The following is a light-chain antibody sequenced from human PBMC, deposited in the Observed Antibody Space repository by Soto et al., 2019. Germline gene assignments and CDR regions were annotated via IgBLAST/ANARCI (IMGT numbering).Light chain of an antibody. V-gene: IGKV3D-11*03. CDR1: QYINTR. Sequence: EIVLTQSPATLSSFTGDRVTLSCRASQYINTRLAWYQHRPGQAPRLLMYDASKRATGIPARFSGSGSGTDFTLTISSLEPEDFAVYYCQRYSDSSITFGPGTRLEIK. CDR2: DAS. CDR3: QRYSDSSIT. J-gene: IGKJ5*01.